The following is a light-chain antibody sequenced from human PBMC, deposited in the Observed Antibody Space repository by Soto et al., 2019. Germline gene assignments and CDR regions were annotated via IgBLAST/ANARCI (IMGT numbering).Light chain of an antibody. CDR3: QNYKSYSEA. Sequence: DIQMTQSPSTLSVSVGDRVTITCRASQTISSWLAWYQQKPGKAPKLLIYKASTLKSGVPSRFSGSGSGTEFTLTISSLQPDDFATYYCQNYKSYSEAFGQGTKVEIK. V-gene: IGKV1-5*03. J-gene: IGKJ1*01. CDR1: QTISSW. CDR2: KAS.